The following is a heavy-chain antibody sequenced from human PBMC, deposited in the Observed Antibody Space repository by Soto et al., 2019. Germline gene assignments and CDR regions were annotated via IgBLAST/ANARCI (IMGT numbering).Heavy chain of an antibody. V-gene: IGHV1-18*01. J-gene: IGHJ6*02. CDR2: ISAYNGNT. CDR3: ARDGSSWAYYYYGMDF. D-gene: IGHD6-13*01. Sequence: QVQLVQSGAEVKKPGDSVKVSCKASGYTFTSYGIRWVRQAPGQGLERMGGISAYNGNTNYAQKLQGRVTMTTDTSTSTAYMELRSLRSDDTAVDYCARDGSSWAYYYYGMDFWGQETTVTVSS. CDR1: GYTFTSYG.